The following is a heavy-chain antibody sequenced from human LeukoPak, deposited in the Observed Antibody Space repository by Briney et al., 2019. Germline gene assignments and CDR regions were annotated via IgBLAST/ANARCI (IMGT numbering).Heavy chain of an antibody. V-gene: IGHV3-7*01. CDR3: ARDRDCGGDCFSYFHYYGMDV. J-gene: IGHJ6*02. CDR1: GFSFSEYW. CDR2: IKQDASEK. Sequence: GGSLRLSCAASGFSFSEYWMSWVRQAPGTGLEWLANIKQDASEKYYADAARGRFTISRDNAKNSLYLQMNSLRAEDTALYYCARDRDCGGDCFSYFHYYGMDVWGQGTTVTVSS. D-gene: IGHD2-21*02.